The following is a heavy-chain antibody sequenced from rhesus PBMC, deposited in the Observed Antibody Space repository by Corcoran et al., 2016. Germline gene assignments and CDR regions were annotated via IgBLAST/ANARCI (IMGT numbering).Heavy chain of an antibody. V-gene: IGHV4-169*01. J-gene: IGHJ4*01. CDR1: GGSISSSY. CDR3: ARGYSGSYLAFDY. D-gene: IGHD3-16*01. Sequence: QLQLQESGPGLVKPSETLSVTCAVSGGSISSSYWSWIRQAPGKGLEWIGDIYGSVSSTHYTPSPKGRVTLSVDTSKNQFSLKLSSVTAADTAVYYCARGYSGSYLAFDYWGQGVLVTVSS. CDR2: IYGSVSST.